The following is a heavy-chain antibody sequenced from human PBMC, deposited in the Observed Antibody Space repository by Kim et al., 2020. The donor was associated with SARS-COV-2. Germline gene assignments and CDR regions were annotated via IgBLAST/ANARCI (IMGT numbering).Heavy chain of an antibody. V-gene: IGHV3-9*01. CDR2: ISWNSGSI. D-gene: IGHD6-13*01. Sequence: GGSLRLSCAASGFTFDDYAMHWVRQAPGKGLEWVSGISWNSGSIGYADSVKGRFTISRDNAKNSLYLQMNSLRAEDTALYYCAKGSKIAAGTFPAFDYWGHGTLVTVSS. J-gene: IGHJ4*01. CDR3: AKGSKIAAGTFPAFDY. CDR1: GFTFDDYA.